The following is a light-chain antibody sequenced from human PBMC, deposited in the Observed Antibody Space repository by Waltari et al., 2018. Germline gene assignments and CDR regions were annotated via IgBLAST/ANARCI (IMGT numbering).Light chain of an antibody. CDR1: QRISNY. CDR3: HHYGSSPQGT. V-gene: IGKV1-39*01. J-gene: IGKJ3*01. Sequence: DIQMTQSPSSLSASAGDRVTITCRASQRISNYLNWYQQKPGKAPNLLIYAASSLQSGVPSRFSGSGSGTDFTLTISRLEPEDFAVYYCHHYGSSPQGTFGPGTRVDI. CDR2: AAS.